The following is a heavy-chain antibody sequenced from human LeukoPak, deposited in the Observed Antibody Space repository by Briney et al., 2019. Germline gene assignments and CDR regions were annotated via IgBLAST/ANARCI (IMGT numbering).Heavy chain of an antibody. CDR1: GFTFSSYG. Sequence: PGGSLRLSCAASGFTFSSYGMHWVRQAPGKGLEWVAVISYDGSNKYYADSVKGRFTISRDNSKNTLYLQMNSLRAEDTAVYYCAKSYYRITMVRGVNDYWGQGTLVTVS. V-gene: IGHV3-30*18. D-gene: IGHD3-10*01. J-gene: IGHJ4*02. CDR3: AKSYYRITMVRGVNDY. CDR2: ISYDGSNK.